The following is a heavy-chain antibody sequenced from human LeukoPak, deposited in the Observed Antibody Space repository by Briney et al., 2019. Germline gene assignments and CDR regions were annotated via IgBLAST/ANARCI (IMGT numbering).Heavy chain of an antibody. V-gene: IGHV3-74*01. D-gene: IGHD6-13*01. Sequence: GGSLRLSCAASGFTFSSYWMHWVRQAPGKGLVWVSRINSDGSSTSYADSVKGRFTISRDNAKNTLYLQMNSLRAEDTAVYYCARVQQLAEYHFDYWGQGTLVTVSS. CDR1: GFTFSSYW. CDR3: ARVQQLAEYHFDY. J-gene: IGHJ4*02. CDR2: INSDGSST.